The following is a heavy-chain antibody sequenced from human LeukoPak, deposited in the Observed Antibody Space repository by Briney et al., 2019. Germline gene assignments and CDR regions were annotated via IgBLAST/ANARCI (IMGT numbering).Heavy chain of an antibody. Sequence: SETLSLTCTVSGGSIRSYFWSWIRQPPGKGLEWFGYIYYSGSTNYNPSLKSRVTISVDTSKNQFSLKLSSVTGADSAVYYCARGSDHYDSSGYRYFDLWGRGTLATVSS. CDR3: ARGSDHYDSSGYRYFDL. D-gene: IGHD3-22*01. CDR1: GGSIRSYF. V-gene: IGHV4-59*01. J-gene: IGHJ2*01. CDR2: IYYSGST.